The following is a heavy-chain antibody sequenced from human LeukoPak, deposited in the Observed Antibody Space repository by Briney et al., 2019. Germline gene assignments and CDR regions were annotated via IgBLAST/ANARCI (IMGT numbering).Heavy chain of an antibody. D-gene: IGHD6-19*01. Sequence: ASVKVSCKASGYTFTGYYMHWVRQAPGQGLEWMGWINPSSGGTNYAQKFQGRVTMTRDTSISTAYMELSRLRSDDTAVYYCATAVAGISYYYYYMDVWGKGTTVTVSS. CDR3: ATAVAGISYYYYYMDV. J-gene: IGHJ6*03. CDR1: GYTFTGYY. V-gene: IGHV1-2*02. CDR2: INPSSGGT.